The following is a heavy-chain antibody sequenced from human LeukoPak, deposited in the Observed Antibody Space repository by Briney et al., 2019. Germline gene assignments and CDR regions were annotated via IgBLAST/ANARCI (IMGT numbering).Heavy chain of an antibody. Sequence: SETLSLTCTVSGGSISSYYWNWIRQPPGKGLEWIGYIYYSGSTNYNPSLKSRVTISVDTSKNQFSLKLSSVTAADTAVYYCAREKTGNNWFDPWGQGTLVTVSS. CDR3: AREKTGNNWFDP. D-gene: IGHD1-1*01. V-gene: IGHV4-59*01. CDR1: GGSISSYY. CDR2: IYYSGST. J-gene: IGHJ5*02.